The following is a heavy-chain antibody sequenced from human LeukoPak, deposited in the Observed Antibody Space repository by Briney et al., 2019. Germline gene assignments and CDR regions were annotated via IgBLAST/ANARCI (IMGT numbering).Heavy chain of an antibody. D-gene: IGHD4-17*01. V-gene: IGHV3-23*01. CDR1: GFTFSSYA. CDR3: AKGGDYVGYYYYYGMDV. J-gene: IGHJ6*02. CDR2: ISGSGGST. Sequence: GGSLRLSYAASGFTFSSYAMSWVRQAPGKGLEWVSAISGSGGSTYYADSVKGRFTISRDNSKNTLYLQMNSLRAEDTAVYYCAKGGDYVGYYYYYGMDVWGQGTTVTVSS.